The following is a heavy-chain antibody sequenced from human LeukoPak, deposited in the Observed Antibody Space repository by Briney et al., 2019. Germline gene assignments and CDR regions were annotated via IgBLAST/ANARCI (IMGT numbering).Heavy chain of an antibody. J-gene: IGHJ3*02. V-gene: IGHV4-39*07. CDR3: ASTHSGYSYGRGPLDGAFDI. Sequence: PSETLSLTCTVSGGSISSSSYYWGWIRQPPGKGLEWIGSIYYSGSTYYNPSLKSRVTISVDTSKNQFSLKLSSVTAADTAVYYCASTHSGYSYGRGPLDGAFDIWGQGTMVTVSS. CDR2: IYYSGST. D-gene: IGHD5-18*01. CDR1: GGSISSSSYY.